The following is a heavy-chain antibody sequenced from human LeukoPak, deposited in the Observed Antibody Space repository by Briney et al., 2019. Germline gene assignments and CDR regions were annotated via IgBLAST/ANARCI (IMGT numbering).Heavy chain of an antibody. V-gene: IGHV3-30*02. Sequence: PGGSLRLSCAASGFTFSSYGMHWVRQAPGKGLEWVAFIRYDGSNKYYADSVKGRFTISRDNSKNTLYLQMNSLRAEDTAVYYCVKGGLRYFDWLDYWGQGTLVTVSS. CDR1: GFTFSSYG. D-gene: IGHD3-9*01. CDR3: VKGGLRYFDWLDY. J-gene: IGHJ4*02. CDR2: IRYDGSNK.